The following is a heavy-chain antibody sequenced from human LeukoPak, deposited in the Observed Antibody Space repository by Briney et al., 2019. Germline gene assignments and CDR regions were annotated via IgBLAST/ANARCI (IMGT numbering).Heavy chain of an antibody. CDR1: GGSISSGSYY. J-gene: IGHJ5*02. Sequence: PSETLSLTRTVSGGSISSGSYYWSWIRQPAGKGLEWIGRIYTSGSTNYNPSLKSRVTISVDTSKNQFSLKLSSVTAADTAVYYCARDRGHEYCSSTSCYREGIWFDPWGQGTLVTVSS. CDR2: IYTSGST. D-gene: IGHD2-2*02. V-gene: IGHV4-61*02. CDR3: ARDRGHEYCSSTSCYREGIWFDP.